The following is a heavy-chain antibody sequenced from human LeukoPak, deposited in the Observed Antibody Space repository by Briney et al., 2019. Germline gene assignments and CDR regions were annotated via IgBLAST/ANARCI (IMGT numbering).Heavy chain of an antibody. V-gene: IGHV4-34*01. J-gene: IGHJ5*02. Sequence: SETLSLTCAVYGGSFSGYYWSWIRQPPGKGLEWIGEINHSGSTNYNPSLKSRVTISVDTSKNQFSLKLSSVTAADTAVYYCARVRSFRAIWFGELFFSDWFDPWGQGTLVTVSS. CDR2: INHSGST. CDR1: GGSFSGYY. CDR3: ARVRSFRAIWFGELFFSDWFDP. D-gene: IGHD3-10*01.